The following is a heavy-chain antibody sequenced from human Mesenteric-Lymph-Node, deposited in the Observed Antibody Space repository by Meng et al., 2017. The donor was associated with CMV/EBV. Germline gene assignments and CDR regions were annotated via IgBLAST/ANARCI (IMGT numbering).Heavy chain of an antibody. J-gene: IGHJ5*02. CDR2: IASSGRTI. CDR1: GFSFSDYE. D-gene: IGHD1-26*01. CDR3: ARVSYSGSYFSPNWLDP. Sequence: GESLKISCVASGFSFSDYEMLWVRQAPGKGLEWLSYIASSGRTIYYADSVKGRFTVSRDVAKKSLYLEMNSLRAEDTAVYYCARVSYSGSYFSPNWLDPWGQGTLVTVSS. V-gene: IGHV3-48*03.